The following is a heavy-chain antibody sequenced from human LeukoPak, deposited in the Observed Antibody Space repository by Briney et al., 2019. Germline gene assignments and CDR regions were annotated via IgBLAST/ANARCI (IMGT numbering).Heavy chain of an antibody. Sequence: GGSLRLSCAASGFTFSSYAMSWVRQAPGKGLEWVSAISGSGGSTYYADSVKGRFTISRDNSKNTPYLQMNSLRAEDTAVYYCAKHKYSSSWYRRNWFDPWGQGTLVTVSS. J-gene: IGHJ5*02. CDR1: GFTFSSYA. D-gene: IGHD6-13*01. CDR2: ISGSGGST. CDR3: AKHKYSSSWYRRNWFDP. V-gene: IGHV3-23*01.